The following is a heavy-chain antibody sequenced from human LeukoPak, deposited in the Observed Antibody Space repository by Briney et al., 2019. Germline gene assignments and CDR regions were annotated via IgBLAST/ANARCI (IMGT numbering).Heavy chain of an antibody. V-gene: IGHV1-69*04. CDR1: GGTFSSYA. Sequence: SVKVSCKASGGTFSSYAISWVRQAPGQGLEWMGRIIPILGIANYAQKFQGRVTITADKSTSTAYMELSSLRSEDTAVYYCARVDCSGGSRYSYFDYWGQGTLVTVSS. CDR2: IIPILGIA. D-gene: IGHD2-15*01. CDR3: ARVDCSGGSRYSYFDY. J-gene: IGHJ4*02.